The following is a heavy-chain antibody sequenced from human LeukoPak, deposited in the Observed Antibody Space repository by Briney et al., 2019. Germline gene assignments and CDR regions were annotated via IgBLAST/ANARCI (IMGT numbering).Heavy chain of an antibody. D-gene: IGHD4-17*01. CDR1: GFTFSSYV. J-gene: IGHJ4*02. Sequence: GGTLRLSCAASGFTFSSYVMTWVRQAPGKGLEWVSSISGSGDTTYYADSVKGHFTIFRDNSKSMLYLQMNSVRAEDTAVYYCARDRRTVTGHLDYWGQGTLVTVSS. CDR3: ARDRRTVTGHLDY. V-gene: IGHV3-23*01. CDR2: ISGSGDTT.